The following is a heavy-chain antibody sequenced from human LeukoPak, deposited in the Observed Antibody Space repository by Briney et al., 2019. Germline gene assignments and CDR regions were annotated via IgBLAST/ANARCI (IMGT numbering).Heavy chain of an antibody. CDR1: GFTFSSYA. Sequence: GGSLRLSCAASGFTFSSYAMHWVRQAPGKGLEWVAVISYDGSNKYYADSVKGRFTISRDNSKNTLYLQMNSLRAEDTAVYYCVNYGGNAKSYYFDYWGQGTLVTGSS. D-gene: IGHD4-23*01. CDR3: VNYGGNAKSYYFDY. J-gene: IGHJ4*02. CDR2: ISYDGSNK. V-gene: IGHV3-30-3*01.